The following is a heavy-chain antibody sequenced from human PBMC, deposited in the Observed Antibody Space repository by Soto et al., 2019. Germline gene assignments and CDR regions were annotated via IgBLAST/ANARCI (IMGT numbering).Heavy chain of an antibody. CDR2: IYYSGST. Sequence: PSETLSLTCTVSGGSISSGGYYWSWIRQHPGKGLEWIGYIYYSGSTYYNPSLKSRVTISVDTSKNQFSLKLSSVTAADTAVYYCASSKRGYDILTGYYGDGFDYWGQGTLVTVSS. D-gene: IGHD3-9*01. V-gene: IGHV4-31*03. J-gene: IGHJ4*02. CDR1: GGSISSGGYY. CDR3: ASSKRGYDILTGYYGDGFDY.